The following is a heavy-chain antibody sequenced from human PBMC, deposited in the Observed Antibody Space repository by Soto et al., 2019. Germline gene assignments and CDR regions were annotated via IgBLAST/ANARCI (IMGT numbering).Heavy chain of an antibody. CDR3: ARGGHDSSGYSYAFDV. J-gene: IGHJ3*01. D-gene: IGHD3-22*01. Sequence: GGSLRLSCAASGFTVSSNYMTWVRQAPGKGLEWVSLIYSGGSTYYTDSVKGRFTISRDTSKNTLYLQMNSLRAEDTAVYYCARGGHDSSGYSYAFDVWGQGTMVTVSS. CDR1: GFTVSSNY. V-gene: IGHV3-53*01. CDR2: IYSGGST.